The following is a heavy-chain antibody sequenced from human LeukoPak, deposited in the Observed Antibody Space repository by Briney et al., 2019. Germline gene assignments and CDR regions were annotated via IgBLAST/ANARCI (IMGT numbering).Heavy chain of an antibody. CDR3: ARGFRSSGYYLSNWYFDL. CDR2: INPSGGST. Sequence: ASVKVSCKASGYTFTSYYMHWVRQAPGQGLEWMGIINPSGGSTSYAQKFQGRVTMTRDTSTSTVYMELSSLRSEDTAVYYCARGFRSSGYYLSNWYFDLWGRGTLVTVSS. CDR1: GYTFTSYY. J-gene: IGHJ2*01. V-gene: IGHV1-46*01. D-gene: IGHD3-22*01.